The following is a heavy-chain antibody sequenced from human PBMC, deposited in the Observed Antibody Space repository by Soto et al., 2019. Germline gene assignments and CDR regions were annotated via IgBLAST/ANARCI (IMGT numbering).Heavy chain of an antibody. CDR2: ISWNSGSI. V-gene: IGHV3-9*01. D-gene: IGHD3-16*01. CDR1: GFTFDDYA. J-gene: IGHJ3*02. Sequence: PGGSLRLSCAASGFTFDDYAMHWVRQAPGEGLEWVSGISWNSGSIGYADSVKGRFTIPRDNAKNSLYLQMNSLRAEDTALYYCAKDIFSRMMAFDIWGQGTMVTVSS. CDR3: AKDIFSRMMAFDI.